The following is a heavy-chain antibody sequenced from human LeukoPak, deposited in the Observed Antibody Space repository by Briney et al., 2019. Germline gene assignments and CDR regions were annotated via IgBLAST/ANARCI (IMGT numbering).Heavy chain of an antibody. Sequence: SETLSLTCTVSGGSISSSSYYWGWIRQPPGKGLEWIGSIYYSGSTYYNPSLKSRVTISVDTSKNQFSLKLSSVTAADTAVYYCARHDVAVVVVDNWFDPWGQGTLVTVSS. CDR1: GGSISSSSYY. CDR2: IYYSGST. CDR3: ARHDVAVVVVDNWFDP. D-gene: IGHD2-15*01. J-gene: IGHJ5*02. V-gene: IGHV4-39*01.